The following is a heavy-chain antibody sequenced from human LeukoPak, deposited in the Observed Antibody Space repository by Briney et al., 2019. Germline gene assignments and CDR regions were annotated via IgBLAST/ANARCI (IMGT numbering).Heavy chain of an antibody. Sequence: PGGSLRLSCTASGFTFSSYSMNWVRQAPGKGLEWIGSIYHSGSTYYNPSLKSRVTISVDTSKNQFSLKLSSVTAADTAVYYCARGYGDFRVEGRYFHSWGQGTLVTVSS. V-gene: IGHV4-38-2*02. J-gene: IGHJ4*02. D-gene: IGHD4-17*01. CDR1: GFTFSSYS. CDR3: ARGYGDFRVEGRYFHS. CDR2: IYHSGST.